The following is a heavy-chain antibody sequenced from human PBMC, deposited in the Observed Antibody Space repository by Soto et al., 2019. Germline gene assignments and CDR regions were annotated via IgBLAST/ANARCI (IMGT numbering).Heavy chain of an antibody. CDR1: GGTFSSYT. V-gene: IGHV1-69*02. CDR3: AMEYCSSTSCYRES. CDR2: IITILGIA. Sequence: QVQLVQSGAEVKKPGSSVKVSCKASGGTFSSYTISWVLQAPGQGLEWMGRIITILGIANYAQKFQGRVTITADKSTRTAYMELSSLRSEDTAVYYCAMEYCSSTSCYRESWGQGTLVTVSS. J-gene: IGHJ5*02. D-gene: IGHD2-2*02.